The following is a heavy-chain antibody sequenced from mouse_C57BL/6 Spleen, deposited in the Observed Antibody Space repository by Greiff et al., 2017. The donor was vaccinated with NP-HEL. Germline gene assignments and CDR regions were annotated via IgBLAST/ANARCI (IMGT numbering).Heavy chain of an antibody. J-gene: IGHJ2*01. CDR2: IDPSDSYT. CDR3: ARSNWDLYFDD. D-gene: IGHD4-1*01. V-gene: IGHV1-69*01. Sequence: VQLQQSGAELVMPGASVKLSCKASGYTFTSYWMHWVKQRPGQGLEWIGEIDPSDSYTNYNQKFKGKSTLTVDKSSSTAYMQLSSLTSEDSAVYYCARSNWDLYFDDWGQGTTLTVSS. CDR1: GYTFTSYW.